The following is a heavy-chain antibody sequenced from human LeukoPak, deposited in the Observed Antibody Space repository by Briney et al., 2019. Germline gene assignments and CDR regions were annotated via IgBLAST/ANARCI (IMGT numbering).Heavy chain of an antibody. CDR1: GFTFSSYE. Sequence: GGSLRLSCAASGFTFSSYELNWVGQAPGKGLEGVSYISSSGRAIYFAGSVKGRFTISRDNAKNSLYLQMNSLRAEDTAVYYCAELGITMIGGVWGKGTTVTISS. V-gene: IGHV3-48*03. J-gene: IGHJ6*04. CDR2: ISSSGRAI. CDR3: AELGITMIGGV. D-gene: IGHD3-10*02.